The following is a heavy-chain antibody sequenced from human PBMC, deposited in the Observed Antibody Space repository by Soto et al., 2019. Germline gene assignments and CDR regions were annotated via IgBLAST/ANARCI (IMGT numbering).Heavy chain of an antibody. D-gene: IGHD5-18*01. CDR1: GFTVSSYG. CDR3: AKDVYSYGYLDY. CDR2: ISYDGSNK. V-gene: IGHV3-30*18. Sequence: QVQLVESGGGVVQPGRSLRLSCAASGFTVSSYGMHWVRQAPGKGLEWVAVISYDGSNKYYADSVKGRFTISRDNSKNTLYLQMNSLRAEDTAVYYCAKDVYSYGYLDYWGQGTLVTVSS. J-gene: IGHJ4*02.